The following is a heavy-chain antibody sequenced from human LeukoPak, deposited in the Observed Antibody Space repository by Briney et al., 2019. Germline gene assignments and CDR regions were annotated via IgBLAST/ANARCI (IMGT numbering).Heavy chain of an antibody. CDR3: ARDDGSGWTHY. V-gene: IGHV4-39*07. CDR1: GGSISSSSYY. J-gene: IGHJ4*02. CDR2: IYYSGIT. Sequence: SETLSLTCTVSGGSISSSSYYWGWIRQPPGKGLEWIGSIYYSGITYYNPSLKSRVTISVDTSKNQFSLKLSSVTAADTAVYFCARDDGSGWTHYWGQGTLVTVSS. D-gene: IGHD6-19*01.